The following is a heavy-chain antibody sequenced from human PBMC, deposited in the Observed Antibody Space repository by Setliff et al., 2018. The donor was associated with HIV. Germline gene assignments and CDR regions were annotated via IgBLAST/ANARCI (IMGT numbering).Heavy chain of an antibody. CDR2: IGGSGFGT. CDR3: ARDSRGTYTQDDDALDL. V-gene: IGHV3-23*01. Sequence: GESLKISCATSGFTFSNFAITWVRQAPGKGLEWVSAIGGSGFGTYYADSVKGRFTISRDNAKNTLFLQMNSLRAEDTAMYYCARDSRGTYTQDDDALDLWGQGTMVTVSS. D-gene: IGHD1-26*01. J-gene: IGHJ3*01. CDR1: GFTFSNFA.